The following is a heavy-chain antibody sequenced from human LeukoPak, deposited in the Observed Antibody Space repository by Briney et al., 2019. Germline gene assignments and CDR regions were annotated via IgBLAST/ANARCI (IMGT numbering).Heavy chain of an antibody. CDR3: AKVKYDYGDPVGWFDP. Sequence: GGSLRLSCVASGFTFSSSALTWVRQVPGKGLEWVSHISGSGERTYYADSVRGRFTSSRDNSKNTLFLQMNSLRVEDTAVYYCAKVKYDYGDPVGWFDPWGQGTLVTVSS. D-gene: IGHD4-17*01. CDR2: ISGSGERT. V-gene: IGHV3-23*01. J-gene: IGHJ5*02. CDR1: GFTFSSSA.